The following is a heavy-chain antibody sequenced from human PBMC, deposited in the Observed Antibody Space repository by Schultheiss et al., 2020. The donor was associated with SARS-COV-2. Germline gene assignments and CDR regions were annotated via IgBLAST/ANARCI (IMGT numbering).Heavy chain of an antibody. CDR2: IIPILGIA. D-gene: IGHD5-18*01. J-gene: IGHJ4*02. V-gene: IGHV1-69*04. CDR3: ARGRDSYGLEPTRVFDY. Sequence: SVKVSCKASGGTFSSYAISWVRQAPGQGLEWMGRIIPILGIANYAQKFQGRVTITADKSTSTAYMELSSLRSEDTAVYYCARGRDSYGLEPTRVFDYWGQGTLVTVS. CDR1: GGTFSSYA.